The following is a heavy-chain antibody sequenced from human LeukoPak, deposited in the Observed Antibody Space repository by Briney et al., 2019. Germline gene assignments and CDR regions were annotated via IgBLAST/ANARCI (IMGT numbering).Heavy chain of an antibody. CDR1: GYTFTVYY. D-gene: IGHD6-19*01. Sequence: ASVNVSCKASGYTFTVYYMHWVRQAPGQGLEWMGWINPNSGGTNYAQKFQGRATMTRDTSISTAYMELSRLRSDDTAVYYCASVLGSSGWYGIDYWGQGTLVTVSS. V-gene: IGHV1-2*02. J-gene: IGHJ4*02. CDR2: INPNSGGT. CDR3: ASVLGSSGWYGIDY.